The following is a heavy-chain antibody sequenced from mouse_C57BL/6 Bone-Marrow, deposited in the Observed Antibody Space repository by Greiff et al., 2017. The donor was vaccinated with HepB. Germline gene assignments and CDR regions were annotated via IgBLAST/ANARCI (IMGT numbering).Heavy chain of an antibody. V-gene: IGHV5-4*03. D-gene: IGHD1-1*01. CDR2: ISDGGSYT. J-gene: IGHJ2*01. CDR1: GFTFSSYA. CDR3: ARVVLRYYFDY. Sequence: EVMLVESGGGLVKPGGSLKLSCAASGFTFSSYAMSWVRQTPEKRLEWVATISDGGSYTYYPDNVKGRFTIYRDNAKNNLYLQMSHLKSEDTAMYYCARVVLRYYFDYWGQGTTLTVSS.